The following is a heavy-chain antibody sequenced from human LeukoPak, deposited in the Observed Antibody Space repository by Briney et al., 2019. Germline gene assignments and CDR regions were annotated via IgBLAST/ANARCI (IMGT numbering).Heavy chain of an antibody. V-gene: IGHV4-39*07. CDR1: GGSISSSSYY. J-gene: IGHJ4*02. D-gene: IGHD6-13*01. Sequence: TSETLSLTCTVSGGSISSSSYYWGWIRQPPGKGLEWIGSIYYSGSTYYNPSLKSRVTISVDTSKNQFSLKLSSVTAADTAVYYCARTPRWAAGKGYFDYWGQGTLVTVSS. CDR3: ARTPRWAAGKGYFDY. CDR2: IYYSGST.